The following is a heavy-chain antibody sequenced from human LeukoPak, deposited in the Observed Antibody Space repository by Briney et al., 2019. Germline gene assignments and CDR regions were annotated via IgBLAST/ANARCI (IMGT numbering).Heavy chain of an antibody. J-gene: IGHJ6*02. D-gene: IGHD5-18*01. V-gene: IGHV5-51*01. CDR3: ARTDTAMVMADYYYYGMDV. CDR2: IYPDDFDT. CDR1: GYSFTNYW. Sequence: GESLKISCKASGYSFTNYWIGWVRQMPGKGLEWMGIIYPDDFDTRYSPSFQGQVTISADKSISTAYLQWSSLKASDTAMYYCARTDTAMVMADYYYYGMDVWGQGTTVTVSS.